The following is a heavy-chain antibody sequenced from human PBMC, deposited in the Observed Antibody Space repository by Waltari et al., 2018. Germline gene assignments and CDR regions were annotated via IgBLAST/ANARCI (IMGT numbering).Heavy chain of an antibody. Sequence: QVQLQQWGAGLLKPSETLSLTCAVYGGSFSGYYWSWIRQPPGKGLEWIGEINHSGSTNYNPSLKRRVTISVDTSKNQFSLKLSSVTAADTAVYYCARGDYDFWSGYNWFDPWGQGTLVTVSS. V-gene: IGHV4-34*01. CDR1: GGSFSGYY. CDR3: ARGDYDFWSGYNWFDP. CDR2: INHSGST. J-gene: IGHJ5*02. D-gene: IGHD3-3*01.